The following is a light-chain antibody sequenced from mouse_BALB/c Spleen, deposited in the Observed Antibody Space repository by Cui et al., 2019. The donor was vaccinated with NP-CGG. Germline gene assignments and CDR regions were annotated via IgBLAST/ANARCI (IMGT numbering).Light chain of an antibody. CDR2: GTN. V-gene: IGLV1*01. CDR3: ALWFSNHWM. CDR1: TGAVTTSNY. J-gene: IGLJ1*01. Sequence: QPVVTQESAITTSPGETVTLTCRSSTGAVTTSNYANWVQEKPDHLFTGLIGGTNNRAPGVPARFSGSLIGDKAALTITGAQTEDEAIYFCALWFSNHWMFGGGTKLTVL.